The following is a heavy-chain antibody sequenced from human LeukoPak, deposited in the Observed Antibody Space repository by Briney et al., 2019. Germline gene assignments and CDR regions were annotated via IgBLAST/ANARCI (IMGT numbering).Heavy chain of an antibody. CDR2: IYYSGST. D-gene: IGHD1-1*01. J-gene: IGHJ2*01. Sequence: SETLSLTCTASGGSISSSSYYWGWIRQPPGKGLEWIGTIYYSGSTYYNPSLRSRVTISVDTSKNQFSLKLSSVTAADTAVYYCARTYLIGTDPYWYFDLWGRGTLVTVSS. V-gene: IGHV4-39*07. CDR3: ARTYLIGTDPYWYFDL. CDR1: GGSISSSSYY.